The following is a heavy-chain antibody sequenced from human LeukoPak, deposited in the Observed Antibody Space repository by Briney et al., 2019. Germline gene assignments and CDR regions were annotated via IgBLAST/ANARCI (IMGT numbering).Heavy chain of an antibody. V-gene: IGHV3-48*04. CDR3: AKDRQRDGSYDY. Sequence: GGSLRLSCAASGFTFSSYATSWVRQAPGKGLEWVSYISSSGSTIYYADSVKGRFTISRDNAKNSLYLQMNSLRAEDTAVYNCAKDRQRDGSYDYWGQGTLVTVSS. CDR2: ISSSGSTI. CDR1: GFTFSSYA. J-gene: IGHJ4*02. D-gene: IGHD1-26*01.